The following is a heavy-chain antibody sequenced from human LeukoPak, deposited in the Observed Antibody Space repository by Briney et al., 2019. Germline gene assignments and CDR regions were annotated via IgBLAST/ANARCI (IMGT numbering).Heavy chain of an antibody. CDR1: GFSFSSFG. Sequence: GGSLRLSCAASGFSFSSFGMYWVRQAPGKGLEWVSFIGYDGSNKYYADSVKGRFTISRDNSKNTLYLQMNSLRAEDTAVYYCARDLGVGATWYYFDYWGQGTLVTVSS. D-gene: IGHD1-26*01. J-gene: IGHJ4*02. V-gene: IGHV3-30*02. CDR2: IGYDGSNK. CDR3: ARDLGVGATWYYFDY.